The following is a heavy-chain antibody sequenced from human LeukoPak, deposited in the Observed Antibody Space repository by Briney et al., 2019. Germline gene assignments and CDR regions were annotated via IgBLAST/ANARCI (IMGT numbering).Heavy chain of an antibody. Sequence: TGGSLRLSCAASGFTFSSYGMHWVRQAPGKGLEWVAVIWYGGSNKYYADSVKGRFTISRDNSKNTLYLQMNSLRAEDTAVYYCAKAPSRYYYMDVWGKGTTVTVSS. CDR1: GFTFSSYG. CDR3: AKAPSRYYYMDV. CDR2: IWYGGSNK. J-gene: IGHJ6*03. V-gene: IGHV3-30*02.